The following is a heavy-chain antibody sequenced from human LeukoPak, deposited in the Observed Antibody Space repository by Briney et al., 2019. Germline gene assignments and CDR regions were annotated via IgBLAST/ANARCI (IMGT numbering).Heavy chain of an antibody. CDR2: IYHSGST. J-gene: IGHJ6*03. V-gene: IGHV4-38-2*02. CDR1: GYSISSGYY. D-gene: IGHD2-15*01. CDR3: ARVGMGYCSGGSCSNYYYYMDV. Sequence: SETLSLTCTVSGYSISSGYYWGWIRQPPGKGLEWIGNIYHSGSTYYNPSLKSRVTISVDTSKNQFSLKLSSVTAADTAVYYCARVGMGYCSGGSCSNYYYYMDVWGKGTTVTISS.